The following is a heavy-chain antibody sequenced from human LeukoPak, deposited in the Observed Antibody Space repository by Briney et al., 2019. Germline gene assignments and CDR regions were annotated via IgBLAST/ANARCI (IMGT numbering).Heavy chain of an antibody. CDR3: LRDAQRPRLTPDY. CDR1: GYTFNPYG. J-gene: IGHJ4*02. D-gene: IGHD6-25*01. V-gene: IGHV1-18*01. Sequence: VASVKVSCKASGYTFNPYGISWVRQAPGQGLEWKGWISTYNGDIKYVQNLQGRVTMTTDTSTSTAYMELMSLRSDDTAVYYCLRDAQRPRLTPDYGGQGTLVTVSS. CDR2: ISTYNGDI.